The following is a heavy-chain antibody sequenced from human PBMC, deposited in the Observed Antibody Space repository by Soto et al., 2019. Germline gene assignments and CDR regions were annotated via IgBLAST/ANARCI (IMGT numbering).Heavy chain of an antibody. V-gene: IGHV4-61*01. CDR3: ARGRYYEYFRY. J-gene: IGHJ1*01. CDR1: GGSVTSGNDY. CDR2: IYHSGST. D-gene: IGHD1-26*01. Sequence: SETLSLTCTVSGGSVTSGNDYWSWIRQPPGKGLEWIGYIYHSGSTNYNPSFKSRLTISGDTSKNQVSLKLTSVTAADTAVYYCARGRYYEYFRYWGQGTLVTVSS.